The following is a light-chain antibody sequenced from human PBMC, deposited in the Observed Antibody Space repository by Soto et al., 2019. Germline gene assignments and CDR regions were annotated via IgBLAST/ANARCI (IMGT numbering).Light chain of an antibody. V-gene: IGLV1-44*01. J-gene: IGLJ7*01. Sequence: QSVLTQPPSASGTPGQRVTISCSGSSSNIGSNIVNWYQQLPGTAPKLLIYGDNQRPSGVPDRFSGSKSGTSASLAIRGLQSEDEADYYCAALDYSLNGAVFGGGTQLTVL. CDR2: GDN. CDR1: SSNIGSNI. CDR3: AALDYSLNGAV.